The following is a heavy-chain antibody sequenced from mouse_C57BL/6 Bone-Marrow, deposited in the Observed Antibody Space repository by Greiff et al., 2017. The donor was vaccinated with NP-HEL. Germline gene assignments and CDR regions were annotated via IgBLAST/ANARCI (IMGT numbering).Heavy chain of an antibody. J-gene: IGHJ2*01. CDR1: GYTFTDYY. D-gene: IGHD2-3*01. CDR2: IGPGSGST. CDR3: ARWDGYYSSFDY. V-gene: IGHV1-77*01. Sequence: QVQLQQSGAELVKPGASVKISCKASGYTFTDYYINWVKQRPGPGLEWIGKIGPGSGSTYYNEKVKGKATLTADKSSSTAFMQLSSLTSEDSAIYFCARWDGYYSSFDYWGQGTTLTVSS.